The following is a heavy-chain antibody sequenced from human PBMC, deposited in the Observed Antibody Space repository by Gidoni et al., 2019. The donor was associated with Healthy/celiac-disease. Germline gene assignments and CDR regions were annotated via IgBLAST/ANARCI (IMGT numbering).Heavy chain of an antibody. D-gene: IGHD3-22*01. Sequence: EVQLLESGGGLVQPGGSLRLSCAASGFTFSSYAMSLVRQAPGKGLEWVSAISGSGGSTYYADSVKGRFTISRDNSKNTLYLQMNSLRAEETAVYYCAKDGYYYDSSGFNDYWGQGTLVTVSS. CDR2: ISGSGGST. V-gene: IGHV3-23*01. J-gene: IGHJ4*02. CDR3: AKDGYYYDSSGFNDY. CDR1: GFTFSSYA.